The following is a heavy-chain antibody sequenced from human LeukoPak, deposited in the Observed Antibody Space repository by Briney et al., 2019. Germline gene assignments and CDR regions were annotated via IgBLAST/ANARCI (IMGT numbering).Heavy chain of an antibody. CDR2: IYPGDSDT. Sequence: KDGESLKISCKGSGYRFTSYWIGWVRQMPGKGLEWMGIIYPGDSDTRYSPSFQGQVTISADQSISTAYLQWSSLKASDTAMYYCARQRWFGELQNFDYWGQGTLVTVSS. CDR3: ARQRWFGELQNFDY. V-gene: IGHV5-51*01. J-gene: IGHJ4*02. D-gene: IGHD3-10*01. CDR1: GYRFTSYW.